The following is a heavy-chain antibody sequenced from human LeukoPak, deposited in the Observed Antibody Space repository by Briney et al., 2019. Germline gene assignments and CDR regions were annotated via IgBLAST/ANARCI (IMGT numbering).Heavy chain of an antibody. Sequence: SLRLSCAASGFSFSSYEMNWVRQAPGKGLEWVSNISSSGSTKYYADSVRGRFTVSRDNAKNSLYLQMNSLRAGDTGVYYCTKLAVASADSWGQGTLVTASS. J-gene: IGHJ4*02. CDR3: TKLAVASADS. V-gene: IGHV3-48*03. CDR2: ISSSGSTK. D-gene: IGHD6-19*01. CDR1: GFSFSSYE.